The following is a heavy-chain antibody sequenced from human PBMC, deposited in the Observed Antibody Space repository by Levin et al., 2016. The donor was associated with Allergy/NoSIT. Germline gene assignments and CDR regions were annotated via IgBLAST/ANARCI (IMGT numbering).Heavy chain of an antibody. D-gene: IGHD1-1*01. V-gene: IGHV3-23*01. CDR3: AKRRLENTGPFDY. CDR2: ISGSGDTT. J-gene: IGHJ4*02. CDR1: GLTFSSYA. Sequence: GGSLRLSCVASGLTFSSYAMSWVRQAPGKGLEWVSGISGSGDTTYYADPVKGRFTISRDNSENTLSLEMSSLRAEDTAVYYCAKRRLENTGPFDYWGQGTLVIVSS.